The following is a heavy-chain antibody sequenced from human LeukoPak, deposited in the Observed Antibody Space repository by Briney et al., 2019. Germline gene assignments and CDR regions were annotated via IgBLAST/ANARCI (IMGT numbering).Heavy chain of an antibody. D-gene: IGHD6-19*01. CDR1: GFTFSSYW. J-gene: IGHJ4*02. CDR2: IKQDGSEK. CDR3: AKSSGRSATSKYYFDY. V-gene: IGHV3-7*03. Sequence: GGSLRLSCAASGFTFSSYWMSWVRQAPGKGLEWVANIKQDGSEKYYVDSVKGRFTISRDNAKNSLYLQMNSLRAEDTAVYYCAKSSGRSATSKYYFDYWGQGTLVTVSS.